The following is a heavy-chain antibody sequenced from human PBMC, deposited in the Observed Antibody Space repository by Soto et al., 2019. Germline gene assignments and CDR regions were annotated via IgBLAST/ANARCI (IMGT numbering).Heavy chain of an antibody. CDR2: ISFDGYNK. J-gene: IGHJ1*01. CDR3: AAESNNWAEYFQY. D-gene: IGHD1-1*01. Sequence: QVQLVESGGGVVQAGRSLRLSCAASGFTFSSHGMHWVRQAPGKGLEWVAVISFDGYNKKYADSVKGRFTISRDNSKNTLYVQMNSLRDEDTAVYYCAAESNNWAEYFQYWGQGTLVTVSS. CDR1: GFTFSSHG. V-gene: IGHV3-30*03.